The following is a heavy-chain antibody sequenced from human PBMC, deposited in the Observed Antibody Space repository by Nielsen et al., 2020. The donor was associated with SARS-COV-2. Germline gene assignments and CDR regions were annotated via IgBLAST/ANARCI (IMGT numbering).Heavy chain of an antibody. CDR2: INHSGST. D-gene: IGHD6-13*01. V-gene: IGHV4-34*01. Sequence: PGKGLEWIGEINHSGSTNYNPSLKSRVTISVDTSKNQFSLKLSSVTAADTAVYYCARGAQYSSSWYRVLRYYGMDVWGQGTTVTVSS. CDR3: ARGAQYSSSWYRVLRYYGMDV. J-gene: IGHJ6*02.